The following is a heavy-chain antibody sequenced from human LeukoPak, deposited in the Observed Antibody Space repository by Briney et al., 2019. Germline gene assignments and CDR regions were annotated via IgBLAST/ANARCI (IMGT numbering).Heavy chain of an antibody. CDR1: GGSFSGYY. Sequence: SETLSLTCAVYGGSFSGYYWSWIRQPPGKGLEWIGEISHSGSTNYNPSLKSRVTISVDTSKNQFSLKLSSVTAADTAVYYCARGNAWEMATTTYYFDYWGQGTLVTVSS. J-gene: IGHJ4*02. CDR2: ISHSGST. V-gene: IGHV4-34*01. CDR3: ARGNAWEMATTTYYFDY. D-gene: IGHD5-24*01.